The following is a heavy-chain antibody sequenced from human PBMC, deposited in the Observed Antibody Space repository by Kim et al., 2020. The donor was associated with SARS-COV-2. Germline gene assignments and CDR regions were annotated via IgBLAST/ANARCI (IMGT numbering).Heavy chain of an antibody. CDR3: ARLQIINGYGILDY. D-gene: IGHD5-12*01. Sequence: GDSISRGNWWSWVRQPPGKGLEWIGEIYHSGNTNYNPSLKSRVTISVDNSKNQFSLKLSSVTAADTAVYYCARLQIINGYGILDYWGQGTLAT. J-gene: IGHJ4*02. V-gene: IGHV4-4*02. CDR2: IYHSGNT. CDR1: GDSISRGNW.